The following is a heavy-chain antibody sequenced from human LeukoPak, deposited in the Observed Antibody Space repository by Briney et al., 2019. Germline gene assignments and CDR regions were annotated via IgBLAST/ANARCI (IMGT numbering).Heavy chain of an antibody. D-gene: IGHD3-10*01. CDR1: GFTFTNAW. Sequence: GGSLRLSCAASGFTFTNAWMTWVRQAPGKGLEWVGRIKSKGDGETTDYAAPVKGRFSMSRDDSKAMMYLQMYSLEAEDTAVYYCTTDLGLTMIRGVIVCWGQGALVTVSS. CDR3: TTDLGLTMIRGVIVC. V-gene: IGHV3-15*01. CDR2: IKSKGDGETT. J-gene: IGHJ4*02.